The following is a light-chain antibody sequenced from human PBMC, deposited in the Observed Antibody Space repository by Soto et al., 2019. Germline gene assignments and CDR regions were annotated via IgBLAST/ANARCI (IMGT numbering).Light chain of an antibody. Sequence: DIQITQSPSSLSASVGDRVTITCQAGEDIRRYLNWYQQKPGKAPKLLIYDASELETGVPSRFSGSGSGTEFNFTVSSLQPEDIGTYYCQQYEEIPLTFGGGTKVDI. CDR2: DAS. CDR3: QQYEEIPLT. CDR1: EDIRRY. V-gene: IGKV1-33*01. J-gene: IGKJ4*01.